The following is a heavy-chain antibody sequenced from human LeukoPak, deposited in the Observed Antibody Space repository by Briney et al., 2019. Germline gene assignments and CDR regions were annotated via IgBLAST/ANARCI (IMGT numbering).Heavy chain of an antibody. CDR1: GGSISSYY. CDR2: IYTSGST. D-gene: IGHD4-17*01. Sequence: PSETLSLTCTVSGGSISSYYWSWIRQPAGKGLEWIGRIYTSGSTNYNPSLKSRVTMSVDTSKNQFSLKLSSATAADTAVYYCAREGTTATGPPDDAFDIWGQGTMVTVSS. J-gene: IGHJ3*02. V-gene: IGHV4-4*07. CDR3: AREGTTATGPPDDAFDI.